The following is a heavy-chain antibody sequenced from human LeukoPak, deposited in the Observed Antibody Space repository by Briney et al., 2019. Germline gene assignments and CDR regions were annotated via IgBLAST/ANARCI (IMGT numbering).Heavy chain of an antibody. CDR1: GFTFSSYW. CDR2: IKQDGSAK. D-gene: IGHD1-1*01. J-gene: IGHJ6*02. V-gene: IGHV3-7*03. CDR3: QLVPGGYYYGMDV. Sequence: GGSLRLSCAASGFTFSSYWMTWVRQAPGKGLAWVANIKQDGSAKYYMDSVKGRFTISRDNSKNTLYLQMNSLRAEDTAVYYCQLVPGGYYYGMDVWGQGTTVTVSS.